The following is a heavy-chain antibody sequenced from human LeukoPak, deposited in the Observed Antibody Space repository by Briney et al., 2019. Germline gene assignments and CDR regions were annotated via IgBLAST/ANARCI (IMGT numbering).Heavy chain of an antibody. J-gene: IGHJ6*02. V-gene: IGHV3-48*01. D-gene: IGHD4-17*01. CDR3: ARDLYRTVTNYWGNYYHGMDV. Sequence: GGSLRPSCAASGFTFSSYSMNWVRQAPGKGLEWVSYISISNIYYADSVKGRFTISRDNAKNSLYLQMNSLRAEDTAVYYCARDLYRTVTNYWGNYYHGMDVWGQGTTVTVSS. CDR2: ISISNI. CDR1: GFTFSSYS.